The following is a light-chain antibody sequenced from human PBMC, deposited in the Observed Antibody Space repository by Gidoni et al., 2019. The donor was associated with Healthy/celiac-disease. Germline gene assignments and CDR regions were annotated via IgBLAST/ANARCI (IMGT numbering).Light chain of an antibody. CDR3: QQYGSSPMCS. V-gene: IGKV3-20*01. CDR2: GAS. CDR1: QTVSSSY. J-gene: IGKJ2*04. Sequence: IVLTQSPCTLSVSPGERATLSCRASQTVSSSYLAWYQQKPGQAPRLLIYGASSSANGIPDRFSGSGAGTDFTLTISRLEPEDFAVYYCQQYGSSPMCSFGQGTKLEIK.